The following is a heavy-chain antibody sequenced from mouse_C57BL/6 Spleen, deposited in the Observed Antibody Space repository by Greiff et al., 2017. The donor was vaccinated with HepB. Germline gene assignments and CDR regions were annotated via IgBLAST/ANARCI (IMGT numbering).Heavy chain of an antibody. CDR1: GYTFTDYN. CDR2: INPNNGGT. CDR3: ARTGLRRDFDY. V-gene: IGHV1-22*01. D-gene: IGHD2-2*01. J-gene: IGHJ2*01. Sequence: EVQGVESGPELVKPGASVKMSCKASGYTFTDYNMHWVKQSHGKSLEWIGYINPNNGGTSYNQKFKGKATLTVNKSSSTAYMELRSLTSEDSAVYYCARTGLRRDFDYWGQGTTLTVSS.